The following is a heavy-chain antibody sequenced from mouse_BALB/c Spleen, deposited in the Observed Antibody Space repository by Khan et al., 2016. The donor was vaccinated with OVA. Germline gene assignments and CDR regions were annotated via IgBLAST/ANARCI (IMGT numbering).Heavy chain of an antibody. D-gene: IGHD2-14*01. CDR2: INPNNGYT. J-gene: IGHJ3*01. CDR1: GYTFTSYM. CDR3: LRDGAYDRDDGWFAY. V-gene: IGHV1-4*01. Sequence: QVQLQQSGAELARPGASVKMSCKASGYTFTSYMIHWIKMRPGQGLEWIGYINPNNGYTNYNQKFKDKATLTADKSSTTAYMQLSSLTSDDSAVYNCLRDGAYDRDDGWFAYRGLGTLV.